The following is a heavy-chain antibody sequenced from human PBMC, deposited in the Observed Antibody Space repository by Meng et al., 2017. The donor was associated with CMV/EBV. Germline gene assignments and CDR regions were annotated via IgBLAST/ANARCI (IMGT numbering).Heavy chain of an antibody. D-gene: IGHD6-19*01. J-gene: IGHJ4*02. CDR3: VRSSGWSLFDY. CDR1: GFTFSDYY. V-gene: IGHV1-2*02. Sequence: QVQLVQSGAEMKKPGASVKVSCTTSGFTFSDYYRHWVRQAPGQGLEWMGWVNSNNDATNYARKFQGRVSMTRDTSISTAHMELSRLMSDDTAVYYCVRSSGWSLFDYWGQGTLVTVSS. CDR2: VNSNNDAT.